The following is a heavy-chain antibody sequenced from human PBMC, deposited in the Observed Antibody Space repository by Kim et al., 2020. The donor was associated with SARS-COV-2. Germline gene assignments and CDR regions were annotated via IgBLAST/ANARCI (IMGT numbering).Heavy chain of an antibody. CDR2: IIPIFGTA. CDR1: GGTFSSYA. D-gene: IGHD2-15*01. V-gene: IGHV1-69*13. CDR3: ARGYCSGGSCFYYYYGMDV. J-gene: IGHJ6*02. Sequence: SVKVSCKASGGTFSSYAISWVRQAPGQGLEWMGGIIPIFGTANYAQKFQGRVTITADESTSTAYMELSSLRSEDTAVYYCARGYCSGGSCFYYYYGMDVWGQGTTVTVSS.